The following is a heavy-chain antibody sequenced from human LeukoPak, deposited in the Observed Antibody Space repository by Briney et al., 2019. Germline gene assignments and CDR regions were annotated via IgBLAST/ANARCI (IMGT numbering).Heavy chain of an antibody. J-gene: IGHJ6*02. CDR3: ARYCSSTSCLEDPYYGMDV. D-gene: IGHD2-2*01. CDR2: ISSSSSYI. V-gene: IGHV3-21*01. Sequence: GGSLRLSCAASGFTFSSYSMNWVRQAPGKGLEWVSSISSSSSYIYYADSVKGRFTISRDNAKNSLYLQMNSLRAEDTAVYYCARYCSSTSCLEDPYYGMDVWGQGTTVTVSS. CDR1: GFTFSSYS.